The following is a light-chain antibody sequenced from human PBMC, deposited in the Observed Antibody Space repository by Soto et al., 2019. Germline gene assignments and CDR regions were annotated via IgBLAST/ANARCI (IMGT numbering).Light chain of an antibody. CDR3: QQRRNWPPL. Sequence: IALTQSPATLSLSPWERATLACSASHSVSSSLAWYKQKPAQAPRLLIYDASNRATGIPARFSGSGSGTDFTLTISRLEPEDFAVYYWQQRRNWPPLFGPRTKVDIK. CDR1: HSVSSS. V-gene: IGKV3-11*01. CDR2: DAS. J-gene: IGKJ3*01.